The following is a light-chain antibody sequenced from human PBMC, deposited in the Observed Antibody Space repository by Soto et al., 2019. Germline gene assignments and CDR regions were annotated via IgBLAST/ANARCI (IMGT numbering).Light chain of an antibody. J-gene: IGKJ1*01. CDR2: GAS. CDR3: YQYGYSPPST. Sequence: EIVLTQSPGTLSLSPGERATLSCRASQTISSNYLAWYQQKPGQPPRLLIYGASRRATGIPDRFSGSGSGSDFYLTIIRRESEDFAVYYCYQYGYSPPSTFGHGTKVE. CDR1: QTISSNY. V-gene: IGKV3-20*01.